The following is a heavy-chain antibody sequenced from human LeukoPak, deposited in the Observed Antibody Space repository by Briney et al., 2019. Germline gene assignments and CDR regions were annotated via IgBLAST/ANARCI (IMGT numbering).Heavy chain of an antibody. V-gene: IGHV3-9*01. CDR1: GFTLDDYA. D-gene: IGHD2-15*01. J-gene: IGHJ3*02. CDR2: ISWNSGSI. Sequence: ALRLSCAASGFTLDDYAMHWVRHPPGKGLEWVAGISWNSGSIGYADSVKGRFTISRDNAKNSQYVQMNSLRAEDTGLYYWAKDPFPYCSGGSCYSAAFDIWGQGTMVTVSS. CDR3: AKDPFPYCSGGSCYSAAFDI.